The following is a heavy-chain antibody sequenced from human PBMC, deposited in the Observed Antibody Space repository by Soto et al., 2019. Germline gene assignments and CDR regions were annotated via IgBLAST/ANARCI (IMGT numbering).Heavy chain of an antibody. CDR2: LGSDGFGA. CDR3: ARDLGGPDY. Sequence: GGSLRLSCSASGFSLLPYWMHWVRQVPGRGQEWVARLGSDGFGAAYADSVKGRFFISRDIARNTLSLQMNSLRADDTAVYYCARDLGGPDYWGRGTSVTVSS. J-gene: IGHJ4*02. D-gene: IGHD3-16*01. CDR1: GFSLLPYW. V-gene: IGHV3-74*03.